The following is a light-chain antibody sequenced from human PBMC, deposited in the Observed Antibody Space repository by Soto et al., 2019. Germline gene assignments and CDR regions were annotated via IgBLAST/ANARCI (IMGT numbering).Light chain of an antibody. Sequence: QSVLTQPASVSGSPGQSITISCTGTSSDVGGYNFVSWYQQYPGTAPKVVIYEVNNRPSGVSDRFSGSKSGNTASLTISGLQAEDEADYYCSSYTTSSTLAFGTGTKVTVL. J-gene: IGLJ1*01. CDR2: EVN. CDR1: SSDVGGYNF. CDR3: SSYTTSSTLA. V-gene: IGLV2-14*01.